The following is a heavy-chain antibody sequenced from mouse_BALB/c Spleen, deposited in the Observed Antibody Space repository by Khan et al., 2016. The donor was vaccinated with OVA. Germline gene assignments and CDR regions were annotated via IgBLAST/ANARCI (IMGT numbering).Heavy chain of an antibody. Sequence: EVQLQESGPGLVKPSQSLSLTCTVTGYSITSDYAWNWIRQFPGNKLEWMGYIGYSGSTSYNPSLKSRISITRDTSKNQVFLQLNSVTTEDTATYYCARLGPGFAYWGQGTLVTVSA. CDR2: IGYSGST. V-gene: IGHV3-2*02. J-gene: IGHJ3*01. CDR3: ARLGPGFAY. CDR1: GYSITSDYA. D-gene: IGHD4-1*01.